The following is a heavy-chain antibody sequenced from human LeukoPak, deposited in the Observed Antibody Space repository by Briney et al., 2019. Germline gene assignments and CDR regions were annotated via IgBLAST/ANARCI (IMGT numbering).Heavy chain of an antibody. V-gene: IGHV1-69*05. CDR1: GGTFSSYA. J-gene: IGHJ4*02. Sequence: GASVKVSCKASGGTFSSYAISWVRQAPGQGLEWMGGIIPIFGTANYAQKFQGRVTMTRNTSISTAYMELSSLRSEDTAVYYCARGGEYYGSGSMGDYWGQGTLVTVSS. CDR3: ARGGEYYGSGSMGDY. D-gene: IGHD3-10*01. CDR2: IIPIFGTA.